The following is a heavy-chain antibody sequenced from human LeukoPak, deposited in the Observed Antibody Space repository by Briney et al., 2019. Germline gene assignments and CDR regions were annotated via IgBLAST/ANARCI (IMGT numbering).Heavy chain of an antibody. CDR2: LNPNTLVK. D-gene: IGHD4-23*01. V-gene: IGHV1-2*02. J-gene: IGHJ6*02. Sequence: ASVKVSCKASGYTFTDYYMHWVRRAPGQGLEWMGWLNPNTLVKSYAQHFQGRVSMTWDTSISTGYMDLNSLTSDDTAVYYCARKDGGRDGMDLWGQGTTVTVSS. CDR3: ARKDGGRDGMDL. CDR1: GYTFTDYY.